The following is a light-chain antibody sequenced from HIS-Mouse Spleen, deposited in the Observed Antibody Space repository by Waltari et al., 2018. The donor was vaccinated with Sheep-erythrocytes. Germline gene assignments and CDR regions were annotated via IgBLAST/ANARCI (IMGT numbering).Light chain of an antibody. V-gene: IGLV2-11*01. CDR2: DVS. J-gene: IGLJ1*01. CDR3: CSYAGSYNHV. CDR1: SSDVGGYNY. Sequence: QSALTQPRSVSGSPGQSVTISCTGTSSDVGGYNYVSWYQQHPGKDPKLMIYDVSKRPSGVPDRFSGSKSGNTASLTISGLQAEDEADYYCCSYAGSYNHVFGTGTKVTVL.